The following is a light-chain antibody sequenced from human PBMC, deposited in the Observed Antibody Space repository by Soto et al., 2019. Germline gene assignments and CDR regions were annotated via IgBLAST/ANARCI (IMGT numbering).Light chain of an antibody. J-gene: IGKJ1*01. V-gene: IGKV3D-15*02. CDR2: SAT. CDR1: QSVSTN. CDR3: QQHNSFSWA. Sequence: LMRSLDTLSFSPRAPATLPCSANQSVSTNQLAWYQQKRGQNPRLVFHSATTNANGFPSRSSGSGSGTEFSITTISILRADFVASYYQQHNSFSWAFGQGTKVDI.